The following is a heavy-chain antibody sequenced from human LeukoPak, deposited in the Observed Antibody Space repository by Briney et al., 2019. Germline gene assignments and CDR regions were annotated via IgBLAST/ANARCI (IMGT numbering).Heavy chain of an antibody. V-gene: IGHV3-7*01. Sequence: GGSLRLSCAASGFTFSSYWMSWVRQAPGKGLEWVANIKQDGSEKYYVDSVKGRFTNSRDNVENSMFLQMNSLRAEDTVVYYCVRDGRSGWHFDYWGQGALVTVSS. J-gene: IGHJ4*02. D-gene: IGHD6-19*01. CDR1: GFTFSSYW. CDR3: VRDGRSGWHFDY. CDR2: IKQDGSEK.